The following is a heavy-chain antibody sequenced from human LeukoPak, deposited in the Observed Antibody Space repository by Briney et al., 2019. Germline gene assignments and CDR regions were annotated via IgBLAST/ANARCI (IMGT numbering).Heavy chain of an antibody. Sequence: GGSLRLSCAASGFTFGSYSMNWVRQAPGKGLEWLSYMSSSGSTIYYADSVKGRFTISRDNAKNSLYLQMNSLRAEDTAVYYCARTGGPTDYWGQGTLVTVSS. J-gene: IGHJ4*02. CDR3: ARTGGPTDY. CDR1: GFTFGSYS. CDR2: MSSSGSTI. V-gene: IGHV3-48*04. D-gene: IGHD1-14*01.